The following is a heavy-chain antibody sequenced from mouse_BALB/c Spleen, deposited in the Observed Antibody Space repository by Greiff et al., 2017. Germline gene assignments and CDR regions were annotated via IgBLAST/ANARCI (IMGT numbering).Heavy chain of an antibody. CDR2: INPSTGYT. CDR3: ARRGAYAMDY. CDR1: GYTFTSYW. V-gene: IGHV1-7*01. Sequence: VQRVESGAELAKPGASVKMSCKASGYTFTSYWMHWVKQRPGQGLEWIGYINPSTGYTEYNQKFKDKATLTADKSSSTAYMQLSSLTSEDSAVYYCARRGAYAMDYWGQGTSVTVSS. J-gene: IGHJ4*01.